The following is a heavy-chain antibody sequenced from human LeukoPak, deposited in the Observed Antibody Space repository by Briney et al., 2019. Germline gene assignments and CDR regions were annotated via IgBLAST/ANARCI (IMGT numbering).Heavy chain of an antibody. CDR2: IYYSGST. J-gene: IGHJ2*01. D-gene: IGHD3-9*01. CDR3: ARNVKCFDWSYWYFDL. Sequence: SETLSLTCTVSGGSISSYYWSWIRQPPGKGLEWIGYIYYSGSTNYNPSLKSRVTISVDTSKDQFSLKLSSVTAADTAVYYCARNVKCFDWSYWYFDLWGRGTLVTVSS. V-gene: IGHV4-59*08. CDR1: GGSISSYY.